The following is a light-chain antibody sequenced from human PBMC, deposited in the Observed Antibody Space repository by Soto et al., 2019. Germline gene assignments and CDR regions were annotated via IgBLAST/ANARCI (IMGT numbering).Light chain of an antibody. CDR3: QQYGISLIT. Sequence: VLTQSPGTLSLSRGERATLSCRASERIYSAYLGWYQQTPGQAPRLIIYASTSKTTVIPSWISGSGSGTDITLTISRLEPEVSAVYYCQQYGISLITFGQGTRLEIK. V-gene: IGKV3-20*01. CDR2: AST. J-gene: IGKJ5*01. CDR1: ERIYSAY.